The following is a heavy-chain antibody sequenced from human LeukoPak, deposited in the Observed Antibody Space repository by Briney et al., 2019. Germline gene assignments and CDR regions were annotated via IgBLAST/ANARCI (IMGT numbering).Heavy chain of an antibody. D-gene: IGHD4-11*01. V-gene: IGHV4-34*01. CDR1: GFTFSSYS. CDR3: ARGLQYADGDY. CDR2: INHSGST. J-gene: IGHJ4*02. Sequence: KPGGSLRLSCAASGFTFSSYSMSWIRQPPGKGLEWIGEINHSGSTNCNPSLKSRVTISVDTSKNQFSLKLSSVTAADTAVYYCARGLQYADGDYWGQGTLVTVSS.